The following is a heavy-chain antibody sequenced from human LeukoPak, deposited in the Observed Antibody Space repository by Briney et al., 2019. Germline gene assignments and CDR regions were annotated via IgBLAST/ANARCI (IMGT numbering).Heavy chain of an antibody. CDR1: GYSFTSYW. V-gene: IGHV5-51*01. D-gene: IGHD6-13*01. Sequence: GESLKISCKGSGYSFTSYWIGWVRQMPGKGLEWMGIIYPGDSDTRYSPSFQGQVTISADKSISTAYLQWSSLKASDTAMYYCARLGIAAAALYYFDYWGQGTLVTVSS. CDR2: IYPGDSDT. J-gene: IGHJ4*02. CDR3: ARLGIAAAALYYFDY.